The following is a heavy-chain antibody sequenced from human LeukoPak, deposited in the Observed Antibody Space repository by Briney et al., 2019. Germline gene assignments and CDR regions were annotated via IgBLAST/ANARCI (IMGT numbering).Heavy chain of an antibody. CDR1: GFTFNTFD. D-gene: IGHD2-15*01. CDR3: ARQSSATIVSAFSF. J-gene: IGHJ3*01. CDR2: IWYDGSNK. V-gene: IGHV3-33*01. Sequence: PGGSLRLSFAASGFTFNTFDMHWVRQAPGKGLEWVAVIWYDGSNKYYADSVKGRFTISRDNSKNTLYLQMNSLRAEDTAVYYCARQSSATIVSAFSFWGQGTMVTVSS.